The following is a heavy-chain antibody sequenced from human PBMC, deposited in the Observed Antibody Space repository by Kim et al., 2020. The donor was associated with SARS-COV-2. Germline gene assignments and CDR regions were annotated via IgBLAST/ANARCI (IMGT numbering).Heavy chain of an antibody. CDR2: ISGSGGST. CDR3: ASAPIAAPTDY. Sequence: GGSLRLSCAASGFTFSSYAMSWVRQAPGKGLEWVSAISGSGGSTYYADSVKGRFTISRDNSKNTLYLQMNSLRAKDTAVYYCASAPIAAPTDYWGQGTLVTVSS. D-gene: IGHD6-6*01. CDR1: GFTFSSYA. V-gene: IGHV3-23*01. J-gene: IGHJ4*02.